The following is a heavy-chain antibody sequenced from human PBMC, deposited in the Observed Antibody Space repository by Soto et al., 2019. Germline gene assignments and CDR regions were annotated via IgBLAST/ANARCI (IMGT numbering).Heavy chain of an antibody. Sequence: QVPLVQSGAEVKKPGASVKVSCKASGYTFTSYGISWVRQSPGQGLEWMGWISAYNGNTNYAQKLQGRATMTTHTFTSPAYMELRSLRSDDTAVYYCARDRGSYPLDYWGQETLGTVSS. CDR3: ARDRGSYPLDY. CDR2: ISAYNGNT. D-gene: IGHD1-26*01. V-gene: IGHV1-18*01. CDR1: GYTFTSYG. J-gene: IGHJ4*02.